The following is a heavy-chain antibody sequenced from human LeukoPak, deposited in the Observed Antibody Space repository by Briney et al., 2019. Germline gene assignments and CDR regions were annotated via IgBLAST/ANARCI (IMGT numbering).Heavy chain of an antibody. Sequence: SVKVSCKASGGTFSSYAISWVRQAPGQGLEWMGGIIPIFGTANYAQKFQGRVTITADESTSTAYMERSSLRSEDTAVYYCARGLMGYYYDSSGLFTPHNFDYWGQGTLVTVSS. CDR1: GGTFSSYA. V-gene: IGHV1-69*13. CDR2: IIPIFGTA. J-gene: IGHJ4*02. D-gene: IGHD3-22*01. CDR3: ARGLMGYYYDSSGLFTPHNFDY.